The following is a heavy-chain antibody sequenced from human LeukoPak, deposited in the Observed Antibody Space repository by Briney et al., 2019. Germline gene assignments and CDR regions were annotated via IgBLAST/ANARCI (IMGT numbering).Heavy chain of an antibody. CDR1: GFTFSSYA. Sequence: GGSLRLSCAASGFTFSSYAMHWVRQAPGKGLEYVSAISSNGGSTYYANSVKGRFTISRDSSKNTLYLQMGSLRAEDMAVYYCARETLGGYCSGGSCYSPRHFDYWRQGTLVTVSS. V-gene: IGHV3-64*01. CDR2: ISSNGGST. J-gene: IGHJ4*02. D-gene: IGHD2-15*01. CDR3: ARETLGGYCSGGSCYSPRHFDY.